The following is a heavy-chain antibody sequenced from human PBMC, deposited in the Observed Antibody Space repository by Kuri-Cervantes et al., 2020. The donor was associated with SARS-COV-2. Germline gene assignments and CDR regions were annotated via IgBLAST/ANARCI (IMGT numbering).Heavy chain of an antibody. CDR2: ISYDGSNK. J-gene: IGHJ6*02. CDR1: GFTFSSYA. V-gene: IGHV3-30-3*01. D-gene: IGHD4-11*01. Sequence: GESLKISCAASGFTFSSYAMHWVRQAPGKGLEWVAVISYDGSNKYYAGSVKGRFTISRDNSKNTLYLQMNSLRAEDTAVYYCASNSNYWYYGMDVWGQGTTVTVSS. CDR3: ASNSNYWYYGMDV.